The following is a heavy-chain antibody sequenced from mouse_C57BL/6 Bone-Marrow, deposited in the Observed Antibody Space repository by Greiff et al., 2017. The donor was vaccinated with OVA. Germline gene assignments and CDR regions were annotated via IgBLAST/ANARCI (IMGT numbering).Heavy chain of an antibody. V-gene: IGHV1-64*01. Sequence: VQLQQPGAELVKPGASVKLSCKASGYTFTSYWMHWVKQRPGQGLEWIGMIHPNSGSPNYTEKFKSKATLTVDKSSSTAYMQLSSLTSEDSAVYYGARTASSQAWFAYWGQGTLVTVSA. CDR3: ARTASSQAWFAY. D-gene: IGHD3-3*01. CDR2: IHPNSGSP. CDR1: GYTFTSYW. J-gene: IGHJ3*01.